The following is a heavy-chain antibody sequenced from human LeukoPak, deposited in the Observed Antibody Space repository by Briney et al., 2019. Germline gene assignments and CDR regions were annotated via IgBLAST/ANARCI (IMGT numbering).Heavy chain of an antibody. CDR3: TRDYSDYYYYYGMDV. J-gene: IGHJ6*02. CDR2: IYYSGST. Sequence: SETLSLTCTVSGGSISSGGYYWSWIRQHPGKGLEWIGYIYYSGSTYYNPSLKSRVTISVDTSKNQFSLKLSSVTAADTAAYYCTRDYSDYYYYYGMDVWGQGTTVTVSS. D-gene: IGHD2-21*01. CDR1: GGSISSGGYY. V-gene: IGHV4-30-4*08.